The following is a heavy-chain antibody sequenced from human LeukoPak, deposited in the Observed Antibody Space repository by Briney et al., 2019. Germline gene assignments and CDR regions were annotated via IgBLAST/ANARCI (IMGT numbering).Heavy chain of an antibody. D-gene: IGHD3-9*01. CDR3: ARDPTHYLRYGYFDY. V-gene: IGHV3-30*03. J-gene: IGHJ4*02. CDR1: GFTFNNYD. CDR2: ISYDGSNK. Sequence: GGSLRLSCAASGFTFNNYDMHWVRQAPGKGLEWVALISYDGSNKYYADSVKGRFIISRDNAKNSLFLQMSNLRAEDTAVYYCARDPTHYLRYGYFDYWGQGILVTVSS.